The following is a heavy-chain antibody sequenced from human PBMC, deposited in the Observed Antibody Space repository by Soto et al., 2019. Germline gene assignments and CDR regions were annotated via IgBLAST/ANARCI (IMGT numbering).Heavy chain of an antibody. J-gene: IGHJ4*02. Sequence: GGSLRLSCAASGFTFISYSMNWVRQAPGKGLEWVSGISRNSGSIGYADSVKGRFTISRDNAKNSLYLQMNSLRAEDTALYYCAKDHGYSYSRGVDYWGQGTLVTVSS. V-gene: IGHV3-9*01. D-gene: IGHD5-18*01. CDR1: GFTFISYS. CDR2: ISRNSGSI. CDR3: AKDHGYSYSRGVDY.